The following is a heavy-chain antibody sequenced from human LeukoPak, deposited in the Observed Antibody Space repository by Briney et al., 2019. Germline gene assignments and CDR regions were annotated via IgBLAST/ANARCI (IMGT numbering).Heavy chain of an antibody. CDR2: IYYSGST. D-gene: IGHD2-2*01. Sequence: SETLSLTCTVSGGSISSSSYYWGWIRQPPGKALEWIGYIYYSGSTNYNPSLKSRVTISVDTSKNQFSLKLSSVIAADTAVYYCARTTEGYCSSASCFGFSYSYYMDVWGKGTTVTISS. J-gene: IGHJ6*03. V-gene: IGHV4-61*05. CDR3: ARTTEGYCSSASCFGFSYSYYMDV. CDR1: GGSISSSSYY.